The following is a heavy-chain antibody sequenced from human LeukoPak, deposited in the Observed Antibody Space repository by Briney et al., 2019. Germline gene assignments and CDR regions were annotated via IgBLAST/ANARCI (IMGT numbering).Heavy chain of an antibody. D-gene: IGHD3-22*01. CDR1: GFTFSSYA. J-gene: IGHJ4*02. CDR3: AKDLYDSSGYFDY. V-gene: IGHV3-23*01. Sequence: GGSLRLSCEASGFTFSSYAMSWVRQAPGKGLEWVSAISGSGGSTYYADSVKGRFTISRDNSKNTLYLQMNSLRAEDTAVYYCAKDLYDSSGYFDYWGQGTLVTVSS. CDR2: ISGSGGST.